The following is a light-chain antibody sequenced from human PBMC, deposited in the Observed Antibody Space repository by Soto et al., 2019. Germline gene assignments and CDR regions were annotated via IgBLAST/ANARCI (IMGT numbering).Light chain of an antibody. J-gene: IGKJ4*01. Sequence: EIVMTQSPATLSVSPGERATLSCRASQSISITLAWYQQKPGQAPRLLIYGASTRATVIPARFSGSGSGTEFPLTFSGLQSEDFAVYCCQQYSNWPRTFGGGTKVDIK. CDR1: QSISIT. V-gene: IGKV3-15*01. CDR3: QQYSNWPRT. CDR2: GAS.